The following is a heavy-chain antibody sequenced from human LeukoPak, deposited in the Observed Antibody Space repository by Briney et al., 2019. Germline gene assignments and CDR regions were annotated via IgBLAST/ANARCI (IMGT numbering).Heavy chain of an antibody. CDR2: ISSSSSYI. CDR3: RGYSGYEYGMDV. D-gene: IGHD5-12*01. J-gene: IGHJ6*02. CDR1: GFTFSSYS. Sequence: GGSLRLSCAASGFTFSSYSMNWVRQAPGKGLEWVSSISSSSSYIYYADSVKGRFTISRDNAKNSLYLQMNSLRAEDTAVYYCRGYSGYEYGMDVWGQGTTVTVSS. V-gene: IGHV3-21*01.